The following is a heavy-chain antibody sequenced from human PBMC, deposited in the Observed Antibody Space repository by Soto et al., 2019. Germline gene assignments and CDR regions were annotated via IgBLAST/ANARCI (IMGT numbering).Heavy chain of an antibody. CDR2: ISENGDRQ. D-gene: IGHD4-17*01. CDR1: VLTFTSSS. Sequence: QVHLVQSGGGVVQAWNSLRLSCTASVLTFTSSSFHWVLQAPGKGLGWVAVISENGDRQYSTESVRGRFRISRDSSKNTVYLQMNSLRPEDTGVYFCARRLATTVSALGYWGQGALVTVSS. J-gene: IGHJ4*02. V-gene: IGHV3-30-3*01. CDR3: ARRLATTVSALGY.